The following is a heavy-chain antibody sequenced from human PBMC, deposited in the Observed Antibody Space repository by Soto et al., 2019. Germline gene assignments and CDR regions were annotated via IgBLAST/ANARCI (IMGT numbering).Heavy chain of an antibody. Sequence: PSETLSLTCTVSGGSISSYYWSWIRQPPGKGLEWIGYIYYSGSTNYNPSLKSRVTISVDTSKNQFSLKLSSVTAADTAVYYCARGGKKLAAWFDPWGQGTLVTVSS. CDR3: ARGGKKLAAWFDP. V-gene: IGHV4-59*01. J-gene: IGHJ5*02. CDR2: IYYSGST. D-gene: IGHD5-12*01. CDR1: GGSISSYY.